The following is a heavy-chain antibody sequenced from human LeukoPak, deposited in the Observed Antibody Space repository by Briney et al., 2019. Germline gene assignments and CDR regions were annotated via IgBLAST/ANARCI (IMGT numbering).Heavy chain of an antibody. Sequence: GGSLRLSCAASGFTFSSYGMHWVRQAPGKGLEWVAAIWYDGSNKYYADSVKGRFTISRDNSKNTLYLQMNSLRAEDTAVYYCARAPIAVAGTVYYYYMDVWGKGTTVTVSS. D-gene: IGHD6-19*01. CDR1: GFTFSSYG. J-gene: IGHJ6*03. CDR3: ARAPIAVAGTVYYYYMDV. V-gene: IGHV3-33*01. CDR2: IWYDGSNK.